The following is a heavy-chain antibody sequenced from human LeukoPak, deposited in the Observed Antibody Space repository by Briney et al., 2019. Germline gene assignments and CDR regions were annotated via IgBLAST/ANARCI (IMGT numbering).Heavy chain of an antibody. Sequence: GASVTVSCRASGYTFTSYAMHWVRQAPGQRLEWMGWINAGNGNTNYSQKFQGRVTITRDTSASTAYMELSSLRSEDTAVYYCARPLYYYDSSGYDHWGQGTLVTVSS. CDR1: GYTFTSYA. J-gene: IGHJ4*02. CDR3: ARPLYYYDSSGYDH. CDR2: INAGNGNT. V-gene: IGHV1-3*01. D-gene: IGHD3-22*01.